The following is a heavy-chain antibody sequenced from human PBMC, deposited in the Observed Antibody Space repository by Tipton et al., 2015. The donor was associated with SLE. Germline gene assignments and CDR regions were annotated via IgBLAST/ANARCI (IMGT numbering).Heavy chain of an antibody. Sequence: TLSLTCTVSGGSISSGSSYWTWIRQPAGKGLEWIGRIYTSGNTNYNPSLKSRVTISRDTSKNHFSLKLTSVTAADTATYYCARGSASLASTLSLDSWGQGTLVTVSS. CDR2: IYTSGNT. V-gene: IGHV4-61*02. CDR3: ARGSASLASTLSLDS. CDR1: GGSISSGSSY. D-gene: IGHD2-2*03. J-gene: IGHJ4*02.